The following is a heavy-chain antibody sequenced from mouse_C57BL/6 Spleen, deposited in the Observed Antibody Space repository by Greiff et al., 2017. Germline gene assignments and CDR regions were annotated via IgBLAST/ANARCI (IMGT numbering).Heavy chain of an antibody. CDR1: GYSITSGYY. J-gene: IGHJ2*01. D-gene: IGHD2-12*01. V-gene: IGHV3-6*01. CDR2: ISYDGSN. Sequence: EVQLVESGPGLVKPSQSLSITCSVTGYSITSGYYWNWIRQFPGNQLEWMGYISYDGSNNYNPSLKNRITLTRDTSKNQLFLKLKSVTTEDTATYDCARDHDSPYYFDYWGQGTTLTVSS. CDR3: ARDHDSPYYFDY.